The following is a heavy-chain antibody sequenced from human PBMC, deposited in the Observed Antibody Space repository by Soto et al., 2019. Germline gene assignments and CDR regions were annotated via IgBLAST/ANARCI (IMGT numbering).Heavy chain of an antibody. Sequence: VNVSCKASGYTFTSYGISWVRQAPGQGLEWMGWISAYNGNTNYAQKLQGRVTMTTDTSTSTAYMELRSLRSDDTAVYYCARVRYNWNPYDYWGQGTLVTVSS. D-gene: IGHD1-20*01. CDR3: ARVRYNWNPYDY. CDR2: ISAYNGNT. J-gene: IGHJ4*02. V-gene: IGHV1-18*01. CDR1: GYTFTSYG.